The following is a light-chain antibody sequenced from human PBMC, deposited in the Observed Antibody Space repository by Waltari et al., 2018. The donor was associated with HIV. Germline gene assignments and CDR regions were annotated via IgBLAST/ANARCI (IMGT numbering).Light chain of an antibody. V-gene: IGLV1-47*01. J-gene: IGLJ3*02. CDR3: AAWDDSLSGLWV. CDR2: MNN. CDR1: SSNVGRTY. Sequence: QSVLTQPPSASGTPGQRVTISCSGSSSNVGRTYVFWYQQLPGTAPKLLIYMNNQRPAGVPDRFSGSTSGTSASLAISGLRSEDEADYFCAAWDDSLSGLWVFGGGTKLTVL.